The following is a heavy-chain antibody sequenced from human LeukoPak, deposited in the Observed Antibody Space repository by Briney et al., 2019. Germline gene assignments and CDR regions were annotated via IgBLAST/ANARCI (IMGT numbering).Heavy chain of an antibody. V-gene: IGHV4-59*01. CDR1: GGSISRYY. J-gene: IGHJ6*03. CDR3: ARVSRHTVYYYMDV. Sequence: SETLSLTCTVSGGSISRYYWSWIRQPPGKGLEWNGYIYYSGSTNYNPSLKSRVTISVDTSKNQFSLKLSSVTAADTAVYYCARVSRHTVYYYMDVWGKGTTVTVSS. D-gene: IGHD4-17*01. CDR2: IYYSGST.